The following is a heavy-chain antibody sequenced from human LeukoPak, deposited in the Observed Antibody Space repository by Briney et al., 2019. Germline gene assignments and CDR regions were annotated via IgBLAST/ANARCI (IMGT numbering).Heavy chain of an antibody. D-gene: IGHD3-22*01. CDR1: GYSISSGYY. V-gene: IGHV4-38-2*01. J-gene: IGHJ5*02. Sequence: SETLSLTCAVSGYSISSGYYWGWIRQPPGKGLEWIGSIYHSGSTYYNPSLKSRVTISVDTSKNQFSLKLSSVTAADTAVYDCARHVSHYYDSSGYYSHNWFDPGGQGTLVTVSS. CDR2: IYHSGST. CDR3: ARHVSHYYDSSGYYSHNWFDP.